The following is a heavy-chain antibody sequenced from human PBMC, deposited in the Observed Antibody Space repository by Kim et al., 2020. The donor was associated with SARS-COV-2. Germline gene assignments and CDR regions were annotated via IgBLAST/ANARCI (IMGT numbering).Heavy chain of an antibody. CDR2: A. V-gene: IGHV1-69*01. CDR3: ARAYTIAAADH. Sequence: ANDAQKDQGRVTITADESTSTAYMELSNLRSEDTAVYYCARAYTIAAADHWGQGTLVTVSS. J-gene: IGHJ4*02. D-gene: IGHD6-13*01.